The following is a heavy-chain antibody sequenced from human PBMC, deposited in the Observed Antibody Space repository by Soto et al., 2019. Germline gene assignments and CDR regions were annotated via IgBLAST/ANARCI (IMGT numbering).Heavy chain of an antibody. CDR2: IYYSGST. V-gene: IGHV4-31*03. D-gene: IGHD4-17*01. CDR3: ARGMVMTTAWWFDP. CDR1: GGSISSGGYY. J-gene: IGHJ5*02. Sequence: QVQLQESGPGLVKPSQTLSLTCTVSGGSISSGGYYWSWIRQHPGKGLEWIGYIYYSGSTYYNPSRKSRVTISVDTSKNQFSLKLSSVTAADTAVYYCARGMVMTTAWWFDPWGQGTLVTVSS.